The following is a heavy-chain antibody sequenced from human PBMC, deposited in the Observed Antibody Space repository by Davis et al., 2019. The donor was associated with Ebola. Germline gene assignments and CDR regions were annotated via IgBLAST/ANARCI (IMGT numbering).Heavy chain of an antibody. CDR1: GYTFTSYA. J-gene: IGHJ6*02. CDR3: ARDPGPIAVAGTQYYYYGMDV. V-gene: IGHV1-3*01. D-gene: IGHD6-19*01. Sequence: AASVKVSCKASGYTFTSYAMHWVRQAPGQRLEWMGWINAGNGNTKYSQKLQGRVTMTTDTSTSTAYMELRSLRSDDTAVYYCARDPGPIAVAGTQYYYYGMDVWGQGTTVTVSS. CDR2: INAGNGNT.